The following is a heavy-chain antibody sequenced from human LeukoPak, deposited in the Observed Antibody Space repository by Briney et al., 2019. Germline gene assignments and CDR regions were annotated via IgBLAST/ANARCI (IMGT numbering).Heavy chain of an antibody. CDR3: ASARIVGATTTLLSFDY. D-gene: IGHD1-26*01. V-gene: IGHV1-18*01. Sequence: GASVKVSCKASGYTFTSYGISWVRQAPGQGLEWMGWISAYNGNTNYAQKLQGRVTMTTDTSTSTAYMELRSLRSDDTAVYYCASARIVGATTTLLSFDYWGQGTLVTVSS. J-gene: IGHJ4*02. CDR2: ISAYNGNT. CDR1: GYTFTSYG.